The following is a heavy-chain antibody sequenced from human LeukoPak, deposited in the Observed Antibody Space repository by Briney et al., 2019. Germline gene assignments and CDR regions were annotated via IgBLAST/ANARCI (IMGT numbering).Heavy chain of an antibody. Sequence: SETLSLTCTVSGGSISSSSYYWGWIRQPAGKGLEWIGRIHTSGSTNYNPSLKSRVTMSVDTSKNQFSLKLSSVTAADTAVYYCARTGYYYDSSGYYYTDYWGQGTLVTVSS. CDR2: IHTSGST. CDR1: GGSISSSSYY. CDR3: ARTGYYYDSSGYYYTDY. D-gene: IGHD3-22*01. V-gene: IGHV4-61*02. J-gene: IGHJ4*02.